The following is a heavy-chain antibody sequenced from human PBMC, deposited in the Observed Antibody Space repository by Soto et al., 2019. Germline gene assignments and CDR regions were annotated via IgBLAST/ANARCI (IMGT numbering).Heavy chain of an antibody. J-gene: IGHJ4*02. CDR2: INHTGST. V-gene: IGHV4-34*01. Sequence: PSETMSVTCSVEGGSCGGHDCTWIRQPPGMGLEWIGEINHTGSTHYNPSLKSRLTISVDRSKNQFTLQLASVTVADTAIYYCAASFGNAWYTYWGQGTQVTVSS. CDR3: AASFGNAWYTY. D-gene: IGHD3-16*01. CDR1: GGSCGGHD.